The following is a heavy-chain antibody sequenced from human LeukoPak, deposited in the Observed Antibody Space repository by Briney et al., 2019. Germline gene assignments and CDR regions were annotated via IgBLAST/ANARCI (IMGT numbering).Heavy chain of an antibody. CDR2: IYYSGST. Sequence: SETLSLTCTVPGGSISSYYWSWIRQPPGKGLEWIGYIYYSGSTNYNPSLKSRVTISVDTSKNQFSLKLSSVTAADTAVYYCARHRNDEDAFDIWGQGTMVTVSS. J-gene: IGHJ3*02. D-gene: IGHD1-1*01. V-gene: IGHV4-59*01. CDR3: ARHRNDEDAFDI. CDR1: GGSISSYY.